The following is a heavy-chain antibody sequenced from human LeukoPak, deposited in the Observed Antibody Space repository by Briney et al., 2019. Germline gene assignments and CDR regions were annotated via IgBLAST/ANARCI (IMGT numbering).Heavy chain of an antibody. D-gene: IGHD3-3*01. V-gene: IGHV4-34*01. CDR1: GGSFSGYY. J-gene: IGHJ5*02. CDR2: INHSGST. CDR3: ARDLMIKQSAWELRFLEWLSRPSGWFDP. Sequence: SETLSLTCAVYGGSFSGYYWSWIRQPPGKGLEWIGEINHSGSTNYNPSLKSRVTISVDTSKNQFSLKLSSVTAADTAVYYCARDLMIKQSAWELRFLEWLSRPSGWFDPWGQGTLVTVSS.